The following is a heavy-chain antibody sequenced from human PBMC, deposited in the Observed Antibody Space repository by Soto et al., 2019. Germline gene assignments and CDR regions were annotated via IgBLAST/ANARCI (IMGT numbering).Heavy chain of an antibody. Sequence: PGGSLRLSCAASGFTFSDYYMSWIRQAPGKGLEWVSYISSSGSTIYYADSVKGRFTISRDNAKNSLYLQMNSLRAEDTAVYYCARDSAEFLEDYYMDVWGKGATVTVSS. V-gene: IGHV3-11*01. J-gene: IGHJ6*03. CDR1: GFTFSDYY. D-gene: IGHD3-3*01. CDR3: ARDSAEFLEDYYMDV. CDR2: ISSSGSTI.